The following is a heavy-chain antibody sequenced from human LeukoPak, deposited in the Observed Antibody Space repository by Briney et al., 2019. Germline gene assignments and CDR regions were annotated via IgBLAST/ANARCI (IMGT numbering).Heavy chain of an antibody. V-gene: IGHV4-39*01. J-gene: IGHJ4*02. CDR1: GGSISSSSYY. CDR3: GSLHGSRRIDQ. D-gene: IGHD3-10*01. CDR2: IYYSGST. Sequence: SETLSLTCTVSGGSISSSSYYWGWIRRPPGKGLEWIGSIYYSGSTYYNPSLMSRVTISVDTSTNQFSLKLSSVTAADTAVYHCGSLHGSRRIDQWGQGTLVNVSS.